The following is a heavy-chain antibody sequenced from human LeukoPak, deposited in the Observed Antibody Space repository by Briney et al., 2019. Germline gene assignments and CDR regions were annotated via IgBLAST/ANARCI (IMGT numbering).Heavy chain of an antibody. CDR1: GFIFSNYA. CDR2: ISSSGDNT. CDR3: ARAGSGSYPGYFQH. D-gene: IGHD1-26*01. Sequence: GGSLRLSCAASGFIFSNYAMHWVRQAPGKGLEYVSAISSSGDNTYYANSVKGRFTISRDNSKNTLFLQMGSLRAEDMAVYYCARAGSGSYPGYFQHWGQGTLVTVSS. J-gene: IGHJ1*01. V-gene: IGHV3-64*01.